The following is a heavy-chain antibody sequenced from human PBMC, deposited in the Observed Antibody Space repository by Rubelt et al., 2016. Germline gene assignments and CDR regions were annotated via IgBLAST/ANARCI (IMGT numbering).Heavy chain of an antibody. V-gene: IGHV6-1*01. Sequence: NSAAWNWIRQSPSRGLEWLGRTYYRSKWYNDYAVSVKSRITINPDTSKNQFSLQLNSVTPEDTAVYYCARIRYDFWSGYAGDAFDIWGQGTMVTVSS. CDR1: NSAA. D-gene: IGHD3-3*01. CDR2: TYYRSKWYN. J-gene: IGHJ3*02. CDR3: ARIRYDFWSGYAGDAFDI.